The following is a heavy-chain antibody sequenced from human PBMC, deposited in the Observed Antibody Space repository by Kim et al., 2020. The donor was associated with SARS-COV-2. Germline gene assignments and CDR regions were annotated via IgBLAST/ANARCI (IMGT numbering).Heavy chain of an antibody. CDR2: ISSSSSKT. CDR3: ARGRYAYGPFDY. CDR1: GFTFSDYY. J-gene: IGHJ4*02. D-gene: IGHD3-9*01. V-gene: IGHV3-11*05. Sequence: GGSLRLSCAASGFTFSDYYMSWVRQAPGTGLEWLSYISSSSSKTNYADSVKGRFTISRDNAKNSLYLQMNSLRAEDTAVYFCARGRYAYGPFDYWGQGTL.